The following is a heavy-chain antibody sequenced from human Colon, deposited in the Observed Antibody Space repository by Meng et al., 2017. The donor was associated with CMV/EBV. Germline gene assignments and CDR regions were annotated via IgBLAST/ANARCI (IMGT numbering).Heavy chain of an antibody. CDR2: INHSGST. V-gene: IGHV4-34*01. CDR3: ASILFAAAAGGWGGY. CDR1: GGSFSGYY. J-gene: IGHJ4*02. D-gene: IGHD6-13*01. Sequence: LKQRGAGLLKPSETLSLTGAVYGGSFSGYYWSWIRQPQGKGLEWIGEINHSGSTNYNPSLKSRVTISVDTSKNQFSLKLSSVTAADTAVYYCASILFAAAAGGWGGYWGQGTLVTVSS.